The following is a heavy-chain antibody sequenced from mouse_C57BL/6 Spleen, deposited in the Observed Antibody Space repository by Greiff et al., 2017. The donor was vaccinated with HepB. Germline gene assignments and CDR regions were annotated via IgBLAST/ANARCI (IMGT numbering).Heavy chain of an antibody. J-gene: IGHJ1*03. CDR2: IDPSDSET. D-gene: IGHD1-1*01. CDR1: GYTFTSYW. Sequence: QVQLQQSGAELVRPGSSVKLSCKASGYTFTSYWMHWVKQRPIQGLEWIGNIDPSDSETHYNQKFKDKATLTVDKSSSTAYMQLSSLTSEDSAVYYCARAYYYGSSHGGYFDVWGTGTTVTVSS. V-gene: IGHV1-52*01. CDR3: ARAYYYGSSHGGYFDV.